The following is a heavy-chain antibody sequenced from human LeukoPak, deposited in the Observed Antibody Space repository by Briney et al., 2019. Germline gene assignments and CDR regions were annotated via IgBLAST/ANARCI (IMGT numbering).Heavy chain of an antibody. V-gene: IGHV4-34*01. J-gene: IGHJ4*02. CDR3: ARGRLRYFDWGYFDY. Sequence: SETLSLTCAVYGGSFSGYYWSWIRQPPGKGLEWIGEINHSGSTNYNPSLKSRVTISVDTSKNQFSLKLSSVTAADTAVYYCARGRLRYFDWGYFDYWGQGTLVTVSS. CDR2: INHSGST. D-gene: IGHD3-9*01. CDR1: GGSFSGYY.